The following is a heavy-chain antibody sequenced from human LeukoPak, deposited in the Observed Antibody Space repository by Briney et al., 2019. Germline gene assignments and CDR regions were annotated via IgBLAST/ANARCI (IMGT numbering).Heavy chain of an antibody. Sequence: ASQTLSLTCTVSGGSINSASHYWGWIRQPADKGLEWIGRLYFNGTTNYNPSLTSRVTISLDTSKNQFSLKLSSVTAADTAVYYCARETTAHGYFDYWGQGTLVTVSS. D-gene: IGHD4-17*01. V-gene: IGHV4-61*02. CDR2: LYFNGTT. CDR1: GGSINSASHY. J-gene: IGHJ4*02. CDR3: ARETTAHGYFDY.